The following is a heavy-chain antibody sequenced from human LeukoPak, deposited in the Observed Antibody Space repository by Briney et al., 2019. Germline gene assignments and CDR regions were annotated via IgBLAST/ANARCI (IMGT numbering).Heavy chain of an antibody. V-gene: IGHV3-21*01. CDR1: GFTFSSYS. Sequence: GGSLRLSCAASGFTFSSYSMNWVRQAPGKGLEWVSSISSSSSYIYYADSVKGRFTISRDNAKNSLYLQMNSLRAEDTAVYYCARVWQQLAPFDYWGQGTLVTVSS. CDR2: ISSSSSYI. J-gene: IGHJ4*02. D-gene: IGHD6-13*01. CDR3: ARVWQQLAPFDY.